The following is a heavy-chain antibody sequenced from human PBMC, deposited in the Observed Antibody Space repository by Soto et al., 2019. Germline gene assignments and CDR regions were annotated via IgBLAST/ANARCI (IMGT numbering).Heavy chain of an antibody. CDR1: GGTFSSYA. J-gene: IGHJ3*02. CDR2: IIPIFGTA. Sequence: VASVKVSCKASGGTFSSYAISWVRQAPGQGLEWMGGIIPIFGTANYAQKFQGRVTITADESTSTAYMELSSLRSEDTAVYYCARIYSFTYYYDSSGSVKAFDIWGQGTMVTVSS. V-gene: IGHV1-69*13. D-gene: IGHD3-22*01. CDR3: ARIYSFTYYYDSSGSVKAFDI.